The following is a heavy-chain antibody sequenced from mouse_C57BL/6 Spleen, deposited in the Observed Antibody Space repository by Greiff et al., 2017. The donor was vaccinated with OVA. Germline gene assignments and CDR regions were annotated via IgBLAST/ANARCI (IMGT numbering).Heavy chain of an antibody. CDR3: ARSGYYAMDY. J-gene: IGHJ4*01. CDR2: INPGSGGT. CDR1: GYAFTNYL. V-gene: IGHV1-54*01. D-gene: IGHD3-1*01. Sequence: VQLQQSGAELVRPGTSVKLSCKASGYAFTNYLIEWVKQRPGQGLEWIGVINPGSGGTNYNEKFKGKATLTADKSSSTAYMQLSSLTSEDSAVYFCARSGYYAMDYWGQGTSVTVSS.